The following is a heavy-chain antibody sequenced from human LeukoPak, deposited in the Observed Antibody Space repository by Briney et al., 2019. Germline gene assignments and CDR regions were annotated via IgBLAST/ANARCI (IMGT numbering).Heavy chain of an antibody. J-gene: IGHJ4*01. D-gene: IGHD3-22*01. CDR1: GYTFTGYY. CDR3: ARASPTFLTMIVADQVTELDY. CDR2: IIPFSGGT. V-gene: IGHV1-2*02. Sequence: GVSVKVSCKASGYTFTGYYMHWVRQAPGQGLEWMGWIIPFSGGTNFAQKFQGRVTMTRDTSISTAYMELSRLRSDDTAVYYCARASPTFLTMIVADQVTELDYWGEGTLVSV.